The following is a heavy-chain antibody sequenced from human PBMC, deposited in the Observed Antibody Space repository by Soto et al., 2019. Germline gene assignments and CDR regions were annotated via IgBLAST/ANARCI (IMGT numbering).Heavy chain of an antibody. Sequence: TLSLTCTVSGGSITSSSYYWGWIRQPPGKGLEWIGGIYYSGRSYYNPSLKSRVTMSVDTSKNQFSLTLNSVTAADAAVYYCARQRTTVVTQAYFDHWGQGTLVTVSS. CDR1: GGSITSSSYY. V-gene: IGHV4-39*01. J-gene: IGHJ4*02. CDR3: ARQRTTVVTQAYFDH. D-gene: IGHD4-17*01. CDR2: IYYSGRS.